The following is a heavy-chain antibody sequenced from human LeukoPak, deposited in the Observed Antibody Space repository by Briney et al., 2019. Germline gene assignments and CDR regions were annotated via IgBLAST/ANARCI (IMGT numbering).Heavy chain of an antibody. CDR2: IRQDGCVQ. CDR3: LVTARSRGFDY. Sequence: GGSLRLSCAASGFTFSSYWMSWVRQAPGKGLEWVANIRQDGCVQNYVDSVKGRFTISRDNPKNSVYLQMISLRAEDTAVYYCLVTARSRGFDYWVQGTLVTVSS. CDR1: GFTFSSYW. J-gene: IGHJ4*02. D-gene: IGHD2/OR15-2a*01. V-gene: IGHV3-7*01.